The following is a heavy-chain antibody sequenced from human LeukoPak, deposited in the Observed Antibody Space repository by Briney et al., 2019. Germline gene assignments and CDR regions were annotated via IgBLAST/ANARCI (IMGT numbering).Heavy chain of an antibody. CDR2: IIPIFGTA. Sequence: RASVKVSCKASGGTFSSYAISWVRQAPGQGLEWMGGIIPIFGTANYAQKFQGRVTITADESTSTAYMGLSSLRSEDTAVYYCASVDTAMADYWGQGTLVTVSS. D-gene: IGHD5-18*01. CDR1: GGTFSSYA. J-gene: IGHJ4*02. V-gene: IGHV1-69*13. CDR3: ASVDTAMADY.